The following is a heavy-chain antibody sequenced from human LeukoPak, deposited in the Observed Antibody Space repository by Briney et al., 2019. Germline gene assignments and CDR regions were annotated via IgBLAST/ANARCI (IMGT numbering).Heavy chain of an antibody. J-gene: IGHJ3*02. D-gene: IGHD3-22*01. Sequence: SVKVSCKASGYTFTSYYMHWVRQAPGQGLEWMGIINPSGGSTSYAQKFQGRVTMTRDTSTSTVYMELSSLRSEDTAVYYCAINYDSSGYYYAFDIWGQGTMVTVSS. CDR1: GYTFTSYY. CDR2: INPSGGST. CDR3: AINYDSSGYYYAFDI. V-gene: IGHV1-46*01.